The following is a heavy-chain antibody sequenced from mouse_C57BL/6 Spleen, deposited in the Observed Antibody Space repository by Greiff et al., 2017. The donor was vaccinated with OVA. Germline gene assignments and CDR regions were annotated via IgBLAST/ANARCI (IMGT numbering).Heavy chain of an antibody. CDR2: ISAGGSYT. CDR3: ARSYSKKGYYALDY. V-gene: IGHV5-4*03. D-gene: IGHD2-5*01. Sequence: DVKLVESGGGLVKPGGSLKLSCAASGFTFSSYAMYWVSQTPEKRLEWVATISAGGSYTYYPDNVKGRFTISRDNAKNNRYLQMSHLKSEDTAMYYCARSYSKKGYYALDYWGQGTSVTVSS. J-gene: IGHJ4*01. CDR1: GFTFSSYA.